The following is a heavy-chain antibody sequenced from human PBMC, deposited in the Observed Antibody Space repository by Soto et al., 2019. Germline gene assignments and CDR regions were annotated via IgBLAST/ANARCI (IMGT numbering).Heavy chain of an antibody. CDR2: IYKSATT. Sequence: SETLSLTCSVSGDSISTVDYFWAWVRQPPGQALEYIEYIYKSATTYYNPSFESRVAISLDTSKSQFSLNVTSLTAADTAVYFCARGRHCLTGRCCPSWFDSWGQGTLVTVSS. V-gene: IGHV4-30-4*01. D-gene: IGHD7-27*01. J-gene: IGHJ5*01. CDR3: ARGRHCLTGRCCPSWFDS. CDR1: GDSISTVDYF.